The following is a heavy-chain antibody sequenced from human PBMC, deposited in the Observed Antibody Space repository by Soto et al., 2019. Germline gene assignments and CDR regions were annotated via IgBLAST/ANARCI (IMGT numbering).Heavy chain of an antibody. Sequence: SVKVSCQASGVTFSSYAISWVRQAPGHGLEWMGGIIPIFGTANYAQKFQGRVTITADESASTAYMELSSLRSEDTAVYYCARTAVRGYSSGWYNWFDPWGQGTLVTVSS. J-gene: IGHJ5*02. D-gene: IGHD6-19*01. CDR2: IIPIFGTA. CDR3: ARTAVRGYSSGWYNWFDP. V-gene: IGHV1-69*01. CDR1: GVTFSSYA.